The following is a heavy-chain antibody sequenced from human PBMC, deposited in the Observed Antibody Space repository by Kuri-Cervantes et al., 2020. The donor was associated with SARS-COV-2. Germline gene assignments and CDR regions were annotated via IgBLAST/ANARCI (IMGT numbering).Heavy chain of an antibody. CDR2: ISAYNGNT. CDR3: ARDYCSGGSCRDFDD. V-gene: IGHV1-18*01. CDR1: GYTFTSYG. D-gene: IGHD2-15*01. J-gene: IGHJ4*02. Sequence: ASVKVSCKASGYTFTSYGISWVRQAPGQGLEWMGWISAYNGNTNYAQKLQGRVTMTTDTSTSTAYMELRSLRSDDTAVYYCARDYCSGGSCRDFDDWGQGTLVTVSS.